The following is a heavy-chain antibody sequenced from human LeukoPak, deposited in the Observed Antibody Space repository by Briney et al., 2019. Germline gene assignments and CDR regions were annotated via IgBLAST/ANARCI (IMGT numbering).Heavy chain of an antibody. J-gene: IGHJ3*02. CDR2: IYYSGST. V-gene: IGHV4-39*07. D-gene: IGHD2-8*01. CDR3: ARSTNIVLMVYAVNDAFDI. Sequence: PSETLSLTCTVSGGSISSSFYYWGCIRQPPGKGLEWIGSIYYSGSTYYNPSLKSRVTISVDTSKNQFSLKLSSVTAADTAVYYCARSTNIVLMVYAVNDAFDIWGQGTMVTVSS. CDR1: GGSISSSFYY.